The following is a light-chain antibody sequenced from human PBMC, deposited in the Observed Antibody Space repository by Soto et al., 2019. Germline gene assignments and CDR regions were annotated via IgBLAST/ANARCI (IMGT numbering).Light chain of an antibody. Sequence: DIQMTQSPSTLSASVEDRVTITCRASQSISSWLAWYQQKPGKAPKLPIYKASSLESGVPSRFSGSGSGTEFTLTISSLQPDDFATYYRQQYNSYWTFGQGTKVDIK. V-gene: IGKV1-5*03. CDR2: KAS. CDR3: QQYNSYWT. CDR1: QSISSW. J-gene: IGKJ1*01.